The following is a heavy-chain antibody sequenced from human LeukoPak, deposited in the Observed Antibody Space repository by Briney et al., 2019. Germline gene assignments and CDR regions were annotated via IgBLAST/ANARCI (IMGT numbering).Heavy chain of an antibody. V-gene: IGHV5-51*01. Sequence: GESLKISCXTSGYSFNNYWIGWERQMPGKGLEWMRIIYPGDSETRYSPSFQGQVTISADKSISTAYLQWSSLTASDTAMYYCAKSPTFYGDYDAFHVWGQGTMVTVSS. CDR2: IYPGDSET. D-gene: IGHD4-17*01. CDR1: GYSFNNYW. J-gene: IGHJ3*01. CDR3: AKSPTFYGDYDAFHV.